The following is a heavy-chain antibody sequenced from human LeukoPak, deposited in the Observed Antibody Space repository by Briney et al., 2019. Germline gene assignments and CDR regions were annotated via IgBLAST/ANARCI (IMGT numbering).Heavy chain of an antibody. V-gene: IGHV3-21*04. D-gene: IGHD1-26*01. CDR3: VRDRGTYRPIDY. Sequence: GGSLRLSCVASAFSLNTYNMNWVRQAPGKGLEWVSSISYSGSYIYYADSVKGRFTISRDNAQNSLYLQTNSLRADDTAVYYCVRDRGTYRPIDYWGQGTLVAVSS. CDR1: AFSLNTYN. CDR2: ISYSGSYI. J-gene: IGHJ4*02.